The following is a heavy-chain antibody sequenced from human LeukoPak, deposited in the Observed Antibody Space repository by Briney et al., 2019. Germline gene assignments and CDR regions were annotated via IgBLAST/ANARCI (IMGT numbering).Heavy chain of an antibody. Sequence: ASVKVSCKASGYTFTAYYMHWVRRAPGPGLEWMGRINPNSGGTNFAQKFQGRVTMTRDTSISTAYMELSRLRSDDTAVYYCARGDYYGSGSSGGDYWGQGTLVTVSS. CDR1: GYTFTAYY. V-gene: IGHV1-2*06. CDR3: ARGDYYGSGSSGGDY. J-gene: IGHJ4*02. D-gene: IGHD3-10*01. CDR2: INPNSGGT.